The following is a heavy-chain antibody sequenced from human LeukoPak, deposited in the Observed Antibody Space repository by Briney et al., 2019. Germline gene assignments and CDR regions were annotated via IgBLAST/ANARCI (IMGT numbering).Heavy chain of an antibody. CDR2: IYYSGST. Sequence: SETLSLTCTVSGGSISSSSYHWGWIRQPPGKGLEWIGSIYYSGSTYYNPSLKSRVTISVDTSKNQFSLKLSSVTAADTAVYYCARAPLLWFGELLEVCWFDPWGQGTLVTVSS. V-gene: IGHV4-39*01. CDR3: ARAPLLWFGELLEVCWFDP. D-gene: IGHD3-10*01. J-gene: IGHJ5*02. CDR1: GGSISSSSYH.